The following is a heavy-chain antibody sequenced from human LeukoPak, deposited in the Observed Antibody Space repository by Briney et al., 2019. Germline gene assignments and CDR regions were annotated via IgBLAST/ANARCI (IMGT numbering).Heavy chain of an antibody. CDR2: IRSRAYGGTT. Sequence: GGSLRLSCTASGFSFGDYAMSWVRQAPGKGLGWVGFIRSRAYGGTTEYAASVKGRFTISRDNSKSIAYLQMNSLKTEDTAVYYCSRGGSGWFSWTGYHWGQGILVTVSS. V-gene: IGHV3-49*04. D-gene: IGHD6-19*01. J-gene: IGHJ5*02. CDR1: GFSFGDYA. CDR3: SRGGSGWFSWTGYH.